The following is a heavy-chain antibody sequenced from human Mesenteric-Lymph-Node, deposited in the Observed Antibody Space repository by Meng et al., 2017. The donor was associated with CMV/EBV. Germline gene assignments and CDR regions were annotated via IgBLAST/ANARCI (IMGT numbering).Heavy chain of an antibody. CDR1: GGSFSGYY. CDR2: INHSGST. CDR3: ARGSSYDILTGYFDY. V-gene: IGHV4-34*01. D-gene: IGHD3-9*01. Sequence: WGDGVCNPSETLSRTCAVYGGSFSGYYWNWIRQSPEKGLEWIGEINHSGSTTYNPSFTSRIIISVDTSTNQISLNMSSVTAADTAVYYCARGSSYDILTGYFDYWGQGALVTVSS. J-gene: IGHJ4*02.